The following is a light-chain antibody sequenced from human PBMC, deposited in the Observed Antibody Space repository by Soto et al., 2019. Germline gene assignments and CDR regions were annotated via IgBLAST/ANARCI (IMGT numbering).Light chain of an antibody. V-gene: IGKV4-1*01. J-gene: IGKJ1*01. CDR3: QQYYTSWWS. CDR1: QSVLYNSNNKNY. Sequence: DIVMTQSPDSLAVFLGERATINYKARQSVLYNSNNKNYVAWYQQKPGQPPKLLINWASTRESGVPDRFSGSGSGTDFTLTISSLQAEDVAVYYCQQYYTSWWSFGQGTKVEIK. CDR2: WAS.